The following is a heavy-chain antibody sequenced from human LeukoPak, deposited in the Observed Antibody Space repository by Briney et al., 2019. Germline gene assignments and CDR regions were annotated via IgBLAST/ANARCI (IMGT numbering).Heavy chain of an antibody. D-gene: IGHD2-2*01. J-gene: IGHJ6*03. CDR2: IQYDGSNK. Sequence: GGSLRLSCAASGFTFSSYGMYWVRQAPGKGLEWVAFIQYDGSNKYYADSVKGRFTISRDNSKNTLYLQMNSLRAEDTAVYYCAKDSADCSSTSCYYYYYYMDVWGKGTTVTVSS. V-gene: IGHV3-30*02. CDR3: AKDSADCSSTSCYYYYYYMDV. CDR1: GFTFSSYG.